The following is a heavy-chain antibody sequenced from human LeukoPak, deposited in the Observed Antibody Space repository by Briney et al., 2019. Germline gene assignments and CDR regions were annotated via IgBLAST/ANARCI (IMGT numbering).Heavy chain of an antibody. Sequence: PGGSLRLSCAASGFTVSSNYMSWVRQAPGKGLEWVSVIYSGGDTYYADSVKGRFTISRDNSKNTLYLQMNSLRAEDTAVYYCARDSAFYGSGSDDRWAMDVWGQGTTVTVSS. CDR1: GFTVSSNY. D-gene: IGHD3-10*01. V-gene: IGHV3-66*01. CDR2: IYSGGDT. CDR3: ARDSAFYGSGSDDRWAMDV. J-gene: IGHJ6*02.